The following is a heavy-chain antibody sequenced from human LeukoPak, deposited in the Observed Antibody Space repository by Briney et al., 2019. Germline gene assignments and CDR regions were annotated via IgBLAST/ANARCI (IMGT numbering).Heavy chain of an antibody. V-gene: IGHV3-30*04. CDR1: GFAFSSYA. CDR2: ISYDGSNK. Sequence: GRSLRLSCAASGFAFSSYAMHWVRQAPGKGLEWVAVISYDGSNKYYADSVKGRFTISRDNPKNTLYLQMNSLRAEDTAVYYCARDLYSSGWYGVDYWGQGTLVTVSS. CDR3: ARDLYSSGWYGVDY. D-gene: IGHD6-19*01. J-gene: IGHJ4*02.